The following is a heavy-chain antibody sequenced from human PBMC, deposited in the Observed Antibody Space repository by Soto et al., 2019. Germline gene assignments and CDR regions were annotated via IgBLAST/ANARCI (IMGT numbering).Heavy chain of an antibody. CDR3: ARGDSIAAAGLFFDY. J-gene: IGHJ4*02. V-gene: IGHV3-13*04. CDR2: IGTAGDT. Sequence: GGSLRLSCAASGFTFSSYDMHWVRQATGKGLEWVSAIGTAGDTYYPGSVKGRFTISRENAKNSLYLQMNSLRAGDTAVYYCARGDSIAAAGLFFDYWRQGTLVTVSS. CDR1: GFTFSSYD. D-gene: IGHD6-13*01.